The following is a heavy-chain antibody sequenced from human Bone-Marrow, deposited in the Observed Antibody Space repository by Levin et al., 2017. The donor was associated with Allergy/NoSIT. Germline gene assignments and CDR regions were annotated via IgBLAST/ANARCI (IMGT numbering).Heavy chain of an antibody. CDR2: IRRETGII. CDR1: GFTFDDYA. J-gene: IGHJ4*02. Sequence: SLKISCVVSGFTFDDYAMHWVRQAPGKGPEWVAGIRRETGIIGYADSVLGRFAISRDDARNSLFLQMTSLRPDDTALYYCVKDFGSTTAALAYWGLGTQVTVSS. V-gene: IGHV3-9*01. CDR3: VKDFGSTTAALAY. D-gene: IGHD1-1*01.